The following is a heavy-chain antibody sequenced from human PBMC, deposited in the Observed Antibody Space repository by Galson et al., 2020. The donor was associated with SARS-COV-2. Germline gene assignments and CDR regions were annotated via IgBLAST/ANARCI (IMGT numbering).Heavy chain of an antibody. CDR3: ARDGAGAAGGTGAFSS. D-gene: IGHD6-13*01. CDR1: GGSISSNNW. Sequence: SQTLSLTCVVSGGSISSNNWWSWVRQPPGKGLEWIGEIYHTGTTNDNPSLESRLIISVDKSKNQFSLRLRSVTAADTAVYYCARDGAGAAGGTGAFSSWGQGTLVTVSS. CDR2: IYHTGTT. J-gene: IGHJ5*02. V-gene: IGHV4-4*02.